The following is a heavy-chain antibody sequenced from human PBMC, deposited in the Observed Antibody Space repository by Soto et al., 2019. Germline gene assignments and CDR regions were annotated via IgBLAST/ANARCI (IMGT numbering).Heavy chain of an antibody. J-gene: IGHJ6*03. D-gene: IGHD2-2*01. V-gene: IGHV3-23*01. Sequence: GGSLRLSCAASGFTFSSYAMSWVRQAPGKGLEWVSAISGSGGSTYYADSVKGRFPISRDNSKNTLYLQMNSLRAEDTAVYYCAKDRRIVVVPAAMKPNYYYYYMDVWGKGTTVTVSS. CDR3: AKDRRIVVVPAAMKPNYYYYYMDV. CDR1: GFTFSSYA. CDR2: ISGSGGST.